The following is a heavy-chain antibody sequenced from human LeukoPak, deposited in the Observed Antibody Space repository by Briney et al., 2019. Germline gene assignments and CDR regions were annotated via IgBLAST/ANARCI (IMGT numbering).Heavy chain of an antibody. CDR2: IYYSGST. Sequence: SETLSLTCTVSGGSISSSSYYWGWIRQPPGKGLEWIGSIYYSGSTYYNPSLKSRVTISVDTSKNQLSLKLSSVTAADTAVYYCARRGDDYGDFNWFDPWGQGTLVTVSS. CDR1: GGSISSSSYY. D-gene: IGHD4-17*01. CDR3: ARRGDDYGDFNWFDP. J-gene: IGHJ5*02. V-gene: IGHV4-39*01.